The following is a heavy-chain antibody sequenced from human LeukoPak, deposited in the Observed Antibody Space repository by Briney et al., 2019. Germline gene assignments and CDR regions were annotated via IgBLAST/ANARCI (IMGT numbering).Heavy chain of an antibody. V-gene: IGHV4-59*10. Sequence: SETLSLTCAVYGGSFSSYYWSWIRQPAGKGLEWIGRIYTSGSTNYNPSLKSRVTMSVDTSKNQFSLKLSSVTAADTAVYYCARVIDYDFWSGYYYDYWGQGTLVTVSS. J-gene: IGHJ4*02. CDR2: IYTSGST. CDR3: ARVIDYDFWSGYYYDY. CDR1: GGSFSSYY. D-gene: IGHD3-3*01.